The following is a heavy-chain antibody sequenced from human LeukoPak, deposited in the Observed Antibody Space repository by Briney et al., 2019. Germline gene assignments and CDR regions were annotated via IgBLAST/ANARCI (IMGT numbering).Heavy chain of an antibody. V-gene: IGHV3-23*01. J-gene: IGHJ4*02. CDR2: ISGSGGST. CDR1: GFTFSSYW. Sequence: GGALRLSCAASGFTFSSYWMSWVRQAPGKGLEWVSAISGSGGSTYYADSVKGRFTISRDNSKNTLYLQMNSLRAEDTAVYYCAKDLRRGIVVVPAAIRPLDYWGQGTLVTVSS. D-gene: IGHD2-2*02. CDR3: AKDLRRGIVVVPAAIRPLDY.